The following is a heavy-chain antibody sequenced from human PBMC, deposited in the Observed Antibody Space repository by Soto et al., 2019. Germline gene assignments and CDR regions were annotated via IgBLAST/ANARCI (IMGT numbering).Heavy chain of an antibody. V-gene: IGHV4-34*01. Sequence: QVQLQQWGAGLLKPSETLSLTCAVYGGSFSGYYWSWIRQPPGKGLEWIGEINHSGSTNYNPSLKSRVTISVDTSKNQFSLKLSSVTAAATAVYYCATQQSTTGTTLFDYWGQGTLVTVSS. CDR3: ATQQSTTGTTLFDY. CDR1: GGSFSGYY. CDR2: INHSGST. D-gene: IGHD1-1*01. J-gene: IGHJ4*02.